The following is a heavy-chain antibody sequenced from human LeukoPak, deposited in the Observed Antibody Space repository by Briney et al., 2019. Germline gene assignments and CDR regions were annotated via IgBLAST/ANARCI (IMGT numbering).Heavy chain of an antibody. Sequence: PSETLSLTCAVYGGSFSGYYWSWIRQPPGKGLEWIGEINHSGSTNYNPSLKSRVTISVDTSKNQFSLKLSSVTAADTAVYYWARGTYYYDSSGYLTYPIFDYWGQGTLVTVSS. D-gene: IGHD3-22*01. J-gene: IGHJ4*02. CDR1: GGSFSGYY. CDR3: ARGTYYYDSSGYLTYPIFDY. V-gene: IGHV4-34*01. CDR2: INHSGST.